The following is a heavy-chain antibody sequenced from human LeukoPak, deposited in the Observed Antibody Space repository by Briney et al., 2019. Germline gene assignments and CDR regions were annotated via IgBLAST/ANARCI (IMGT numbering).Heavy chain of an antibody. CDR2: ISYDGSNK. J-gene: IGHJ4*02. D-gene: IGHD5-18*01. CDR3: ARVRVDRGYAYFDY. CDR1: GFTFSSYG. V-gene: IGHV3-30*03. Sequence: GGSLRLSCAASGFTFSSYGMHWVRQAPGKGLEWVAVISYDGSNKYYADSVKGRFTISRQDAKNSLYLQMNNLRAGDTAVYYCARVRVDRGYAYFDYWGQGTLVTVSS.